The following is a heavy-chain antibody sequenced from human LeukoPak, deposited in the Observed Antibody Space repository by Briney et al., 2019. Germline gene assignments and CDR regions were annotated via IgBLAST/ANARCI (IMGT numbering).Heavy chain of an antibody. V-gene: IGHV4-61*05. J-gene: IGHJ4*02. D-gene: IGHD3-22*01. CDR2: IYYSGST. CDR3: ARERRNYYDSSGYSDY. Sequence: SDTLSLTCTVSGGSISSSSYYWGWIRQPPGKGLEWIGYIYYSGSTNYNPSLKSRVTTSVDTSKNQFSLKLSSVTAADTAVYYCARERRNYYDSSGYSDYWGQGTLVTVSS. CDR1: GGSISSSSYY.